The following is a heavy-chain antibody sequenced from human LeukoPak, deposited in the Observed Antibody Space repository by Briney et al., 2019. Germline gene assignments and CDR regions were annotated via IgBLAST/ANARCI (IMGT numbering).Heavy chain of an antibody. CDR3: ANYGSGSYRFDP. J-gene: IGHJ5*02. CDR2: IYYSGST. V-gene: IGHV4-31*03. D-gene: IGHD3-10*01. CDR1: GGSISSGGYY. Sequence: PSETLSLTCTVSGGSISSGGYYWSWLRQHPGKGLEWIGYIYYSGSTYYNPSLKSRVTISVDTSKNQFSLKLSSVTAADTAVYYCANYGSGSYRFDPWGQGTLVTVSS.